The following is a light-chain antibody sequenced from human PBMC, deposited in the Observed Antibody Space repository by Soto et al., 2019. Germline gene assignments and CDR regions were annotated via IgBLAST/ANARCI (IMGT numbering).Light chain of an antibody. V-gene: IGKV1-39*01. CDR1: QSINTY. Sequence: DLQMTQSPSSLSASVGDRVTITCRAGQSINTYLNWYQQKPGKAPKLLIYAASNLQSGVPSRFSGSGSGTDFTLTISSLQPEDFATYYCQESYSIPFTFGPGTKVDI. CDR2: AAS. J-gene: IGKJ3*01. CDR3: QESYSIPFT.